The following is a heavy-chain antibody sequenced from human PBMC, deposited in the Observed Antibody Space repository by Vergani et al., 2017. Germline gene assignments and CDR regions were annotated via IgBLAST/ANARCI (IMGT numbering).Heavy chain of an antibody. CDR1: GGSISSSNW. J-gene: IGHJ6*02. CDR3: ARDRSSGWYEGDYYYYGMDV. Sequence: QVQLQESGPGLVKPSGTLSLTCAVSGGSISSSNWWSWIRQPPGKGLEWIGYIYYSGSTNYNPSLKSRVTISVDTSKNQFSLKLSSVTAADTAVYYCARDRSSGWYEGDYYYYGMDVWGQGTTVTVSS. V-gene: IGHV4-61*01. CDR2: IYYSGST. D-gene: IGHD6-19*01.